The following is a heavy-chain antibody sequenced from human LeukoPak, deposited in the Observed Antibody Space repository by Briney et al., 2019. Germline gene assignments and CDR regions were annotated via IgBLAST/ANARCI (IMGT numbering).Heavy chain of an antibody. D-gene: IGHD4-17*01. CDR1: GGSISSSSSY. Sequence: SETLSLTCTVSGGSISSSSSYWGWIRQPPGKGLEWIGSIYYSGSTYYNPSLKSRVTISVDTSKNQFSLKLSSVTAADTAVYYCARPPVTTVSWFDPWGQGTLVTVSS. CDR3: ARPPVTTVSWFDP. J-gene: IGHJ5*02. V-gene: IGHV4-39*01. CDR2: IYYSGST.